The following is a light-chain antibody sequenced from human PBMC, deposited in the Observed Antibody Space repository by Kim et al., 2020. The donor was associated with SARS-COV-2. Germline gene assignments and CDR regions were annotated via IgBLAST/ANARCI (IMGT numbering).Light chain of an antibody. CDR3: QAWERSAVWV. Sequence: SYELTQPPSVSVSPGQTATITCSGDKLGDKFACWYQQKPGQSPILIIYQDNERPSGIPERFSGSNSGNTATLTITGTQAMDEADYYCQAWERSAVWVFGG. J-gene: IGLJ3*02. CDR2: QDN. V-gene: IGLV3-1*01. CDR1: KLGDKF.